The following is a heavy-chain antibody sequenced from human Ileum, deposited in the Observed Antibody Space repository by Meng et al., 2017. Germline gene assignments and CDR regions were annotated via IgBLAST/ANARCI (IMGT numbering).Heavy chain of an antibody. Sequence: QVQLQESGSGLVKPSQTLSLTCTVSGGSISSGDYYWSWIRQPPGKGLEWIGYIYYSGSTYYNPSLKSRLTISVDTSKNQFSLKLSSVTAADTAVYYCARDRDSSGYYPYCGQGTLVTVSS. CDR1: GGSISSGDYY. J-gene: IGHJ4*02. V-gene: IGHV4-30-4*01. D-gene: IGHD3-22*01. CDR2: IYYSGST. CDR3: ARDRDSSGYYPY.